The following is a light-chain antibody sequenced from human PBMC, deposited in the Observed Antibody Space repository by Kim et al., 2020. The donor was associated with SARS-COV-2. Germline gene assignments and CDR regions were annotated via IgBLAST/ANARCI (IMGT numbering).Light chain of an antibody. CDR3: SSYTSSSTRV. CDR2: DVS. Sequence: QSITISCTGTSSDVGGYNYVSWYQQHPGKAPKLMIYDVSNRPSGVSNRFSGSKAGNTASLTISGLQAEDEADYYCSSYTSSSTRVFGGGTQLTVL. V-gene: IGLV2-14*03. J-gene: IGLJ3*02. CDR1: SSDVGGYNY.